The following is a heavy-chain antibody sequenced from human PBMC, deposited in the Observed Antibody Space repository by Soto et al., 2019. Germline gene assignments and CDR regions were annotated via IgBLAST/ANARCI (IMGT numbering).Heavy chain of an antibody. CDR3: ARGGIMVTESYFDM. D-gene: IGHD3-22*01. J-gene: IGHJ4*02. V-gene: IGHV1-2*02. CDR1: GYTFADFY. CDR2: LNPASGVT. Sequence: GQLVQSGAEVKGPRSSIRVSCKTSGYTFADFYRHWVRQAPGQGLEWMGWLNPASGVTDHAQKFRGRVTMARVTSTKTAYLDLDRLTSEDKGVYYCARGGIMVTESYFDMWGQGTLVTVSS.